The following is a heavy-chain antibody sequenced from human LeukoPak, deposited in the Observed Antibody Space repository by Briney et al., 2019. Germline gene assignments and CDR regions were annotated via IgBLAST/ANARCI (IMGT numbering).Heavy chain of an antibody. V-gene: IGHV3-33*01. CDR2: HFASNK. CDR1: GFIFSSYG. J-gene: IGHJ4*02. CDR3: TRDLCSTTSCFDY. Sequence: PGGSLRLSCVTSGFIFSSYGIHWVRQAPGKGLEWVAWHFASNKYYAESVRGRFTMSRDNSKSTLYLQMDSLRVEDTAVYYCTRDLCSTTSCFDYWGQGILVTVSS. D-gene: IGHD2-2*01.